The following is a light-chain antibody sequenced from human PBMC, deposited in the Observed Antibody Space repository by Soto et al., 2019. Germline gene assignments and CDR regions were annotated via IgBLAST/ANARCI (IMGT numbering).Light chain of an antibody. CDR3: SSYTTNHTRV. J-gene: IGLJ3*02. CDR2: EVN. V-gene: IGLV2-14*01. CDR1: SNDIGGYNY. Sequence: QSVLTQPASVSGSPGQSITFSCTGTSNDIGGYNYVSWFQHHPDKAPKLIIYEVNDRPSGVSNRFSGSKSGNTASLTISGLQPEGEADYYCSSYTTNHTRVFGGGTKLTVL.